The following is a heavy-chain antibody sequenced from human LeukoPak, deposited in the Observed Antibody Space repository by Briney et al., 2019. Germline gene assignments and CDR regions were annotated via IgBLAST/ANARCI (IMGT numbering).Heavy chain of an antibody. Sequence: SETLSLTCTVSGGSISSYYWSWIRQPPGKGLEWIGYIYYSGSTNYNPSLKSRVTISVDTSKNQFSLKLSSVTAADTAVYYCARDLGTIFGVAQGYFDYWGQGTLVTVSS. V-gene: IGHV4-59*01. CDR2: IYYSGST. CDR3: ARDLGTIFGVAQGYFDY. J-gene: IGHJ4*02. D-gene: IGHD3-3*01. CDR1: GGSISSYY.